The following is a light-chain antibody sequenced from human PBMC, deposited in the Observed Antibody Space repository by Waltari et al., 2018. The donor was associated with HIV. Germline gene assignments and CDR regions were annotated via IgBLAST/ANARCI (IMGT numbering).Light chain of an antibody. CDR1: QGISSY. CDR2: AAS. V-gene: IGKV1-9*01. Sequence: DIQLTQSPSFLSASAGDRVTITCRASQGISSYLAWYQQKPGKAPKLLIYAASTLQSGVPSRFSGSGSGTEFTLTISSLQPEDFATYYCQQLNSYRLTFGGGTKVEIK. CDR3: QQLNSYRLT. J-gene: IGKJ4*01.